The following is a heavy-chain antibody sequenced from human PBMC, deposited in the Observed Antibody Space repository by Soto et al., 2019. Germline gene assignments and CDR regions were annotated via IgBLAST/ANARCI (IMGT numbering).Heavy chain of an antibody. J-gene: IGHJ4*02. V-gene: IGHV3-30*18. D-gene: IGHD5-18*01. CDR3: AKGYKSYGSFILY. CDR1: GFTFSSYG. Sequence: PGGSLRLSCAASGFTFSSYGMHWVRQAPGKGLEWVAVISYDGSNKYYADSVKGRFTISRDNSKNTLYLQMNSLRAEDTAVYYCAKGYKSYGSFILYWGQGTLVTVSS. CDR2: ISYDGSNK.